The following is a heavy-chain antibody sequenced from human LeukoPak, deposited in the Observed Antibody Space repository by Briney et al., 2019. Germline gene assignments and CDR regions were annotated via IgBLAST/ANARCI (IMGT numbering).Heavy chain of an antibody. J-gene: IGHJ3*02. CDR3: ARENSDSYYRQPQKNGFDI. CDR2: IYTSGST. CDR1: GGSISSYY. Sequence: SETLSLTCTVSGGSISSYYWSWIRQPAGKGLEWIGRIYTSGSTNYNPSLKSRVTMSVDTSKNQFSLKLSSVTAADTAVYYCARENSDSYYRQPQKNGFDIWGQGTMVTVSS. D-gene: IGHD1-26*01. V-gene: IGHV4-4*07.